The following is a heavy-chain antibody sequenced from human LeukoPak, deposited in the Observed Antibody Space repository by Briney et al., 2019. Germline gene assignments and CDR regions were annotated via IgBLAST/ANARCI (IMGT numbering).Heavy chain of an antibody. Sequence: GGSLRLSCAASGFTFSSYSMNWVRQAPGKGLEWVSSISSSSSYIYYADSVKGRFTISRDNAKNSLHLQMNSLRAEDTAVYYCARDTNPLEVPAAMDYWGQGTLVTVSS. CDR1: GFTFSSYS. CDR2: ISSSSSYI. V-gene: IGHV3-21*01. D-gene: IGHD2-2*01. CDR3: ARDTNPLEVPAAMDY. J-gene: IGHJ4*02.